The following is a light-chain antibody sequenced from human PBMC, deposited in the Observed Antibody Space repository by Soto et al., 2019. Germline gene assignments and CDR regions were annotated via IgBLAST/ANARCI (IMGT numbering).Light chain of an antibody. V-gene: IGKV3-15*01. CDR1: QNVGIN. CDR3: LQYNDWPYT. J-gene: IGKJ2*01. CDR2: GKS. Sequence: EIVVTQSPATLSVSPGDRATLSCRVSQNVGINLAWYQQKPGQAPRLLIYGKSTRATGIPARFSGIGSGTEFTLAISSLQSEDFALYYCLQYNDWPYTFGQGTKLEIK.